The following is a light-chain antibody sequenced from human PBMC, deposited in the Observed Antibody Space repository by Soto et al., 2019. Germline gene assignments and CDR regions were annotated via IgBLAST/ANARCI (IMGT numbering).Light chain of an antibody. V-gene: IGLV1-51*01. J-gene: IGLJ2*01. CDR3: ATWDRSLSVYVL. CDR2: DNN. CDR1: SYRVGSNY. Sequence: QSVLTQPPSVSAAPGQKVPISRSGSSYRVGSNYVSWYQQLPGTAPKLLIYDNNKRPSGIPDRFSGSKSGTSATLDITGLQTGDEADYYCATWDRSLSVYVLFGGGTKLTVL.